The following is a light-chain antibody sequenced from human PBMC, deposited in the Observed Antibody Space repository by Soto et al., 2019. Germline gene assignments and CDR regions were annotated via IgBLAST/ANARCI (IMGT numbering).Light chain of an antibody. CDR2: EVV. V-gene: IGLV2-23*02. CDR1: SSDVGPYNL. Sequence: QSALTQPASVSGSPGQSITISCTGSSSDVGPYNLVSLYQHHPGKAPKLMISEVVKRPSGVSNRFSGSKSGNTASLTISGLQAEEEADNYGGSYAGSSMVAFGGGTKATVL. J-gene: IGLJ2*01. CDR3: GSYAGSSMVA.